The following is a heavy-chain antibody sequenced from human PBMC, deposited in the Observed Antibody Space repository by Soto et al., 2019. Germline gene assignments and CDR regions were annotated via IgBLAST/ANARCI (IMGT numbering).Heavy chain of an antibody. CDR1: GFTFSSYV. CDR3: AKDMLLWFGEPGYYYYGMDV. J-gene: IGHJ6*02. V-gene: IGHV3-30*18. Sequence: GGSLRISCAASGFTFSSYVMHWVRQSPGKGLEWVAVISYDGSNKYYADSVKGRFTISRDNSKNTLYLQMNSLRAEDTAVYYCAKDMLLWFGEPGYYYYGMDVWGQGTTVTVSS. D-gene: IGHD3-10*01. CDR2: ISYDGSNK.